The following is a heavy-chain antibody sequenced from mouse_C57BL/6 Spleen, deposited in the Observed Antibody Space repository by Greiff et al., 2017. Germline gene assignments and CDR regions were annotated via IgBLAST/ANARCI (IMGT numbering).Heavy chain of an antibody. CDR1: GFTFSSYG. CDR3: ARQGGTDYFDY. Sequence: EVKLVESGGDLVKPGGSLKLSCAASGFTFSSYGMSWVRQTPDKRLEWVATISSGGSYTYYPDSVKGRFTTSRNKAKNTLYLQMSSLKSEDTAMYYCARQGGTDYFDYWGQGTTLTVSS. CDR2: ISSGGSYT. D-gene: IGHD4-1*01. V-gene: IGHV5-6*01. J-gene: IGHJ2*01.